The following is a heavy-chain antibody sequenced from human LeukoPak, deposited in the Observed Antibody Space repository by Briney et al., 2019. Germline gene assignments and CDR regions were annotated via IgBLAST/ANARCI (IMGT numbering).Heavy chain of an antibody. CDR1: GFTFSTYA. D-gene: IGHD6-19*01. J-gene: IGHJ5*02. Sequence: GGSLRLSCAASGFTFSTYAMSWVRQAPGKGLEWVSAFSGSGFNTYYADSVKGRFTISRDNSKNTLYLQMNSLRAEDTAVYYCAKSPSVAGTFWFDPWGQGTLVTVSS. CDR2: FSGSGFNT. CDR3: AKSPSVAGTFWFDP. V-gene: IGHV3-23*01.